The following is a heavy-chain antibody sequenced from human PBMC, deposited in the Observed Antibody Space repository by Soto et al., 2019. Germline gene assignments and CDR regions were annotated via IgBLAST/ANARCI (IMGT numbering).Heavy chain of an antibody. D-gene: IGHD6-13*01. V-gene: IGHV3-53*02. CDR2: IYSGGST. Sequence: EVQLVETGGGLIQPGGSLRLSCAASGFTVSNNYMSWVRQAPGKGLEWVSLIYSGGSTYYADSVKGRFTISRDNSKNALYLQMNSLRAEDTAVYYCATYSSLDYWGQGTLVTVSS. CDR1: GFTVSNNY. CDR3: ATYSSLDY. J-gene: IGHJ4*02.